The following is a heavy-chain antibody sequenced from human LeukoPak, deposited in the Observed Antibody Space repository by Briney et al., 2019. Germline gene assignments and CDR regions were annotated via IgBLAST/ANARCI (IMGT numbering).Heavy chain of an antibody. D-gene: IGHD2/OR15-2a*01. Sequence: PGGSLRLSCAASGFTFSSYGMHWVRQAPGKGLEWVAFIRYDGSNKYYADSVKGRFTISRDNSKNTLYLQMNSLRAEDTAVYYCAKAPRVYGYYYYYYMGVWGKGTTVTVSS. J-gene: IGHJ6*03. CDR3: AKAPRVYGYYYYYYMGV. CDR2: IRYDGSNK. V-gene: IGHV3-30*02. CDR1: GFTFSSYG.